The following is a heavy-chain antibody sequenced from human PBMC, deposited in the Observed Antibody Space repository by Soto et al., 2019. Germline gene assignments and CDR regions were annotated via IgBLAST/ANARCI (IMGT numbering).Heavy chain of an antibody. CDR1: GYTFTNYG. CDR3: ARVGDCRSTSCRYYYYYGMDV. CDR2: ISAYNGNT. V-gene: IGHV1-18*01. Sequence: QVQLVQSGVEVKKPGASVTVSCKASGYTFTNYGISWVRQAPGQGLEWMGWISAYNGNTNYAQKLQGRVTMTTDTSTSTAYMELRSLRSDDTAVYYCARVGDCRSTSCRYYYYYGMDVWGQGTTVTVSS. J-gene: IGHJ6*02. D-gene: IGHD2-2*01.